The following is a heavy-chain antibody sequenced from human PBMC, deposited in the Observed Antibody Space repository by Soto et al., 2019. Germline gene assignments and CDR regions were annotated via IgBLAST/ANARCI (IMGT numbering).Heavy chain of an antibody. V-gene: IGHV2-5*02. D-gene: IGHD2-15*01. J-gene: IGHJ5*01. CDR3: AHRTYCSGGSCYDS. Sequence: QITLKESGPTLVKPTQTLTLTCTFYGFSLSTGGVAVGWIRQPPGKALEWLAIIFWDDDKRYSPSLRSRLTITKDTSKNQVVLTMTNMDPIDTATYYCAHRTYCSGGSCYDSWGQGTLVTVSS. CDR1: GFSLSTGGVA. CDR2: IFWDDDK.